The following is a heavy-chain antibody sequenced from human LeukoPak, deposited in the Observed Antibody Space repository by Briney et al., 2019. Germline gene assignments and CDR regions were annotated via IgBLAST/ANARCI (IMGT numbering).Heavy chain of an antibody. J-gene: IGHJ4*02. CDR2: ITPIFGTA. Sequence: SVKVSCKASGGTFIRFTISWVRQAPGQGFEWMGGITPIFGTANFAQKFQGRVSITADGSTSTAFMELSSLRSEHTAVYYCAREWGLESSGYYYAYWGQGTLVSVSS. CDR1: GGTFIRFT. V-gene: IGHV1-69*13. D-gene: IGHD3-22*01. CDR3: AREWGLESSGYYYAY.